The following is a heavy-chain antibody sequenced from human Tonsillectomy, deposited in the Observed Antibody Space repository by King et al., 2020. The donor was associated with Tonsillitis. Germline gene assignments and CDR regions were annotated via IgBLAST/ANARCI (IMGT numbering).Heavy chain of an antibody. J-gene: IGHJ4*02. Sequence: VQLVESGGGLVQPGGSLRLSCAASGFTFNTYWMTWVRQAPGKGLEWVASIKQDGRAKFYVDSVRGRFTISRDNADNSVHLQMNSLRAEDTALYYCAILGVTTDFDYWGQGTLVTVSS. D-gene: IGHD4-17*01. CDR3: AILGVTTDFDY. CDR2: IKQDGRAK. V-gene: IGHV3-7*01. CDR1: GFTFNTYW.